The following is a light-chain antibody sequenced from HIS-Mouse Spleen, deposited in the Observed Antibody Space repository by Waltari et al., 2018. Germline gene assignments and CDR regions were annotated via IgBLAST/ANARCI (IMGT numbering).Light chain of an antibody. J-gene: IGKJ2*01. V-gene: IGKV2-28*01. Sequence: DIVMTQSPLSLPVTPGEPASISCRSSQSLLHSNGYNYLDWYLQKPRQSPQLLIYLGSNRGSGVPDRFSGSGSGTDFTLKISRVEAEDVGVYYCMQALQTPWTFGQGTKLEIK. CDR2: LGS. CDR1: QSLLHSNGYNY. CDR3: MQALQTPWT.